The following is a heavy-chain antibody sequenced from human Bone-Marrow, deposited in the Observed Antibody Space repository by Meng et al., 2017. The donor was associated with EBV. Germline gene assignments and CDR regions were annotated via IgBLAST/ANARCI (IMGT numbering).Heavy chain of an antibody. CDR2: IDPNSGGA. D-gene: IGHD4-11*01. CDR1: GYTFTGHY. CDR3: ARASDYGNDLDY. Sequence: QGQLVQCGAGVKKPGASVKVSCKASGYTFTGHYMHWVRQAPGQGLEWMGRIDPNSGGADYAQKFQGGVTMTRDTSISTFYMELSRLTSDDTAVYFCARASDYGNDLDYWGQGTLVTVSS. V-gene: IGHV1-2*06. J-gene: IGHJ4*02.